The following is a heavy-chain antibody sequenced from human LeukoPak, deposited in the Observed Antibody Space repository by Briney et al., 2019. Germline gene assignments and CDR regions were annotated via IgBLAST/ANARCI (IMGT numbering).Heavy chain of an antibody. CDR1: GGTFSSYA. J-gene: IGHJ5*02. Sequence: SVKVSCKASGGTFSSYAISWVRQAPGQGLEWMGGIIPIFGTVNYAQKFQGRVTITADESTSTAYMELSSLGSEDTAVYYCATRYCSSTSCRNNWFDPWGQGTLVTVSS. CDR2: IIPIFGTV. D-gene: IGHD2-2*01. CDR3: ATRYCSSTSCRNNWFDP. V-gene: IGHV1-69*13.